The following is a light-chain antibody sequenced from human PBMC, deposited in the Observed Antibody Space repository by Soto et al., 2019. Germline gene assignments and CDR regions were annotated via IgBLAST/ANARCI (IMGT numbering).Light chain of an antibody. CDR1: QSVSSN. Sequence: VVLTESPGARSLSTGERSTLSCTASQSVSSNLAWYQQKPGQAPRLLICGASTRATGIPARFSGSGSGTEFTLTISSLQSEDFAVYYCQQYNNWPSITFGEGTRLEIK. CDR2: GAS. J-gene: IGKJ5*01. CDR3: QQYNNWPSIT. V-gene: IGKV3-15*01.